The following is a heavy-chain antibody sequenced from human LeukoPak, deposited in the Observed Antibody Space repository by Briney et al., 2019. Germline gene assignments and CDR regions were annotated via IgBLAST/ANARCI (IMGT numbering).Heavy chain of an antibody. V-gene: IGHV4-39*07. D-gene: IGHD5-12*01. Sequence: PSETLSLTCTVSGGSISSSSYYWGWIRQPPGKGLECIGGYSGSTYYNPSLKSRVTISVDTSKNQFSLKLSSVTAADTAVYYCAGYSGYDSFDYWGQGTLVTVSS. CDR2: YSGST. CDR1: GGSISSSSYY. CDR3: AGYSGYDSFDY. J-gene: IGHJ4*02.